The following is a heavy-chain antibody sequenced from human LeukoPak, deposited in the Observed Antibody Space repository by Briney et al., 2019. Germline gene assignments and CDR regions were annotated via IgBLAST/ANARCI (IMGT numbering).Heavy chain of an antibody. V-gene: IGHV4-31*03. J-gene: IGHJ2*01. CDR2: FYYSEST. CDR1: GASISSGGYY. Sequence: SQTLSLTCTVSGASISSGGYYWSWLRQHPGRGLEWIGYFYYSESTKYNPSLKTRVIILVDTSKNQFSLKLSPVTAADTAVYYCARDRGKGYFDLWGRGTLVTVSS. CDR3: ARDRGKGYFDL.